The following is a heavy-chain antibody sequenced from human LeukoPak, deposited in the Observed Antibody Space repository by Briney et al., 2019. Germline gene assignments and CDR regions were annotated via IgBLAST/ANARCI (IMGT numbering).Heavy chain of an antibody. V-gene: IGHV3-66*01. CDR2: IYSGGST. CDR3: ARDRGAVAGSLVGAFDI. J-gene: IGHJ3*02. D-gene: IGHD6-19*01. Sequence: GGSLRLSCAASGFTVSSYYMSWVRQAPGKGLEWVSVIYSGGSTYYADSVKGRFTISRDNSKNTLYLQMNSLRAEDTAVYYCARDRGAVAGSLVGAFDIWGQGTMVTVSS. CDR1: GFTVSSYY.